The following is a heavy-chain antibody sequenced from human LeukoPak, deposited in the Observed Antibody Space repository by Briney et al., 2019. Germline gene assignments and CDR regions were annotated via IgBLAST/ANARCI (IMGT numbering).Heavy chain of an antibody. CDR3: ARDQGYYDFWSGFDAFDI. CDR2: INPNSGGT. Sequence: ASVKVSCKASGYTFTSYGISWVRQAPGQGLEWMGWINPNSGGTNYAQKFQGRVTMTRDTSISTAYMELCRLRSDDTAVYYCARDQGYYDFWSGFDAFDIWGQGTMVTVSS. J-gene: IGHJ3*02. V-gene: IGHV1-2*02. CDR1: GYTFTSYG. D-gene: IGHD3-3*01.